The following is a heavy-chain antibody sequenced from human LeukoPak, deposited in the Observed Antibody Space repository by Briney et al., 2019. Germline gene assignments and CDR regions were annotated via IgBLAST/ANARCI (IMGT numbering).Heavy chain of an antibody. V-gene: IGHV5-51*01. CDR1: GYSFTSYW. J-gene: IGHJ5*02. D-gene: IGHD6-19*01. Sequence: GESLKISCKGSGYSFTSYWIGWVRQMPGKGLEWMGIIYPGDSDTRYSPSFQGQVTISADRSISTAYLQWSSLKASDTAMYYCARRDSSGWYNWFDPWGQGTLSPSPQ. CDR3: ARRDSSGWYNWFDP. CDR2: IYPGDSDT.